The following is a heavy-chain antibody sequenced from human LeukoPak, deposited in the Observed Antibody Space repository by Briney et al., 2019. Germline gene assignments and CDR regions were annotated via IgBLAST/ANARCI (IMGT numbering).Heavy chain of an antibody. J-gene: IGHJ5*02. V-gene: IGHV4-30-4*08. D-gene: IGHD2-2*01. CDR1: GGAIRSGDYY. Sequence: SQTLSLTCTVSGGAIRSGDYYWSWIRRPPGGGLEWIGYISYSGNTYYNPSLKSPVTISLDTSKSQFSLKLSSVTAADTAVYFCASTNCSSSNCFGANWFDPWGQGTLVTVSS. CDR2: ISYSGNT. CDR3: ASTNCSSSNCFGANWFDP.